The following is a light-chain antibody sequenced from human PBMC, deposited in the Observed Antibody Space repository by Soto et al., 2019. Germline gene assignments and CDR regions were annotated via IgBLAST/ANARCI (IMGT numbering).Light chain of an antibody. Sequence: EIVLPQSPGPLSLSPGERATLSCRASKSVSSSYLAWYQQRPGQAPRILIYGASSRATGIPVRFSGSGSGTEFALTISRLEPEDYAVYYCQQYGSSRYTFGQGTKLEIK. CDR1: KSVSSSY. J-gene: IGKJ2*01. CDR3: QQYGSSRYT. CDR2: GAS. V-gene: IGKV3-20*01.